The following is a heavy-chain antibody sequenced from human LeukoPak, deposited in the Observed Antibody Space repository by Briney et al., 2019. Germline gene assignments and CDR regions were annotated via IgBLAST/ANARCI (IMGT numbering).Heavy chain of an antibody. CDR2: ISTSSSTI. CDR3: AKAAYHTYYYDSSAYGEYFDY. J-gene: IGHJ4*02. Sequence: PGGSLRLSCAASGFTFSSYSMNWVRQAPGKGLEWVSYISTSSSTIYYADSVKGRFTISRDNSKNTLYLQMNSLRAEDTAVYYCAKAAYHTYYYDSSAYGEYFDYWGQGTLVTVSS. D-gene: IGHD3-22*01. CDR1: GFTFSSYS. V-gene: IGHV3-48*01.